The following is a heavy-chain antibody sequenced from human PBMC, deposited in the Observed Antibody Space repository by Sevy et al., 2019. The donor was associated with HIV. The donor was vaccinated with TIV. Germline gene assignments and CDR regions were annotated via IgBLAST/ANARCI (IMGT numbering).Heavy chain of an antibody. CDR3: AKSGRGDYYGSGYSYYYYYGMDV. D-gene: IGHD3-10*01. CDR2: IRYDGSNK. Sequence: GGSLRLSCAASGFTFSSYGMHWVRQAPGKGLEWVAFIRYDGSNKYYADSVKGRITISRDNSKNTLYLQMNSLRAEDTAVYYCAKSGRGDYYGSGYSYYYYYGMDVWGQGTTVTVSS. V-gene: IGHV3-30*02. J-gene: IGHJ6*02. CDR1: GFTFSSYG.